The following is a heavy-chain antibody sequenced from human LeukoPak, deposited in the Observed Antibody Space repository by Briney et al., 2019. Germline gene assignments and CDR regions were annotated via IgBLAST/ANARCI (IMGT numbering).Heavy chain of an antibody. Sequence: SGTLSLTCTVSGGSISSYYWSWIRQPPGKGLEWIGYIYYSGSTNYNPSLKSRVTISVDTSKNQFSLKLSSVTAADTAVYYCARAPSNSGYNWFDPWGQGTLVTVSS. CDR1: GGSISSYY. D-gene: IGHD2-2*03. V-gene: IGHV4-59*01. CDR3: ARAPSNSGYNWFDP. CDR2: IYYSGST. J-gene: IGHJ5*02.